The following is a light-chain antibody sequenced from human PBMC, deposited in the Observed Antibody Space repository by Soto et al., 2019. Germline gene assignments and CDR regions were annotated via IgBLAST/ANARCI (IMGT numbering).Light chain of an antibody. CDR3: GAWDSSLMGVV. CDR1: SSNVGNNY. CDR2: DNN. Sequence: QSVLTQPPSVSAAPGQKVTISCSGSSSNVGNNYVSWYQQLPGTAPKLLIYDNNKRPSGIPDRFSGYKSATSATLDITALQTGYEADYYCGAWDSSLMGVVFGGGTKLTVL. J-gene: IGLJ2*01. V-gene: IGLV1-51*01.